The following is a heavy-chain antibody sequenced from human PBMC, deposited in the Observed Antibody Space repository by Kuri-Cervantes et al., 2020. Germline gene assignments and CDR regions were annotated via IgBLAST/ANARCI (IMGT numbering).Heavy chain of an antibody. V-gene: IGHV4-59*12. CDR1: GGSISSYY. J-gene: IGHJ5*02. CDR3: ARTFWSGYSNWFDP. CDR2: IYYSGST. D-gene: IGHD3-3*01. Sequence: GSLRLSCTVSGGSISSYYWSWIRQPPGKGLEWIGYIYYSGSTNYNPSLKSRVTISVDTSKNQFSLKLSSVTAADTAVYYCARTFWSGYSNWFDPWGQGTLVTVSS.